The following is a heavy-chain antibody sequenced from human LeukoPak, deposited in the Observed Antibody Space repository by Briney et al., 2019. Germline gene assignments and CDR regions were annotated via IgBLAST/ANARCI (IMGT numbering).Heavy chain of an antibody. J-gene: IGHJ4*02. Sequence: GGSLRLSCAASGFTFSTSWTSWVRQAPEKGLEWVGCIKDDGSAEYYVDSVKGRFTISRDNAKNSLYLQMHSLRVDDTAVYYCARDVGANTNDYWGQGTLVTVSS. CDR2: IKDDGSAE. CDR1: GFTFSTSW. D-gene: IGHD1-26*01. V-gene: IGHV3-7*01. CDR3: ARDVGANTNDY.